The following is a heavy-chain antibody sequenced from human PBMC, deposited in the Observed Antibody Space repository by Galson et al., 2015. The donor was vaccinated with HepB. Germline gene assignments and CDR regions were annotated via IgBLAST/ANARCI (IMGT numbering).Heavy chain of an antibody. V-gene: IGHV3-11*06. CDR1: GFTFSDYY. CDR3: ATDLGVKGDSSGLHAY. D-gene: IGHD3-22*01. J-gene: IGHJ4*02. Sequence: SLRLSCAASGFTFSDYYMTWIRQAPGKGLEWVSYISSSTSYTNYADSVKGRFTISRDNAKNSLYLQMNSLRAEDTAVYYCATDLGVKGDSSGLHAYWGQGTLVTVSS. CDR2: ISSSTSYT.